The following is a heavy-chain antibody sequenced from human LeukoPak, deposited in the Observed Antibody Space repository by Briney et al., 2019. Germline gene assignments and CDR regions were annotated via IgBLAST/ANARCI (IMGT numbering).Heavy chain of an antibody. V-gene: IGHV4-30-2*01. CDR2: IYHSGGT. D-gene: IGHD5-24*01. Sequence: SQTLSLTCTVSGGSISSGGYYWSWLRRPPGKGLEWIGYIYHSGGTYYNPSLKSRVTISVDRSKNQFSLKLSSVTAADTAVYYCARVRYDGYNSDYWGQGTLVTVSS. CDR3: ARVRYDGYNSDY. CDR1: GGSISSGGYY. J-gene: IGHJ4*02.